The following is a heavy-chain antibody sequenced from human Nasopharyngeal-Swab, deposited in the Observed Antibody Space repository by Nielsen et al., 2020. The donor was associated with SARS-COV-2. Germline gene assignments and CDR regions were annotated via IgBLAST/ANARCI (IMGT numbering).Heavy chain of an antibody. D-gene: IGHD3-22*01. CDR3: ARGTSNYYDSSGTIDY. J-gene: IGHJ4*02. V-gene: IGHV4-59*12. Sequence: REAPGKGLEWIGYIYYSGSTNYNPSLKSRVTISVDTSKNQFSLKLSSVTAADTAVYYCARGTSNYYDSSGTIDYWGQGTLVTVSS. CDR2: IYYSGST.